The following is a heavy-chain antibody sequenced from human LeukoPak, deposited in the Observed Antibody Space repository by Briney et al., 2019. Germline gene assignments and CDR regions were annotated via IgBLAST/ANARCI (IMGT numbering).Heavy chain of an antibody. D-gene: IGHD6-25*01. CDR1: GGSFSGYY. CDR2: INHSGST. CDR3: ARGSAAFGY. V-gene: IGHV4-34*01. Sequence: AETLSLTCAVYGGSFSGYYWSWIRQPPGKGLEWIGEINHSGSTNYNPSLKSRVTISVDTSKNQSSLKLSSVTAADTAVYYCARGSAAFGYWGQGTLVTVSS. J-gene: IGHJ4*02.